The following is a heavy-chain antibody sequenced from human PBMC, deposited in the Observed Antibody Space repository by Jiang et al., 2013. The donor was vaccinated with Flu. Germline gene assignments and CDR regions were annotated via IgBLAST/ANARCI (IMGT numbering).Heavy chain of an antibody. CDR1: GGSVSSGHYY. CDR3: ARVGAADPYYFDF. D-gene: IGHD3-10*01. Sequence: GSGLVKPSQTLSLTCTVSGGSVSSGHYYWSWIRQPPGKGLEWIGYIFYNGNTYYNPSLRSRIAISTDMSKNQFSLRLSSVTAADTAVYYCARVGAADPYYFDFWGQGTLV. CDR2: IFYNGNT. J-gene: IGHJ4*02. V-gene: IGHV4-30-4*01.